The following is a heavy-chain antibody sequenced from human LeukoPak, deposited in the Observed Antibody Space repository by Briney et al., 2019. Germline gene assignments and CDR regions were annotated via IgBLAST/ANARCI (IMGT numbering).Heavy chain of an antibody. D-gene: IGHD3-10*01. CDR2: IYYSGIT. V-gene: IGHV4-39*01. Sequence: SETLSLTCTVSGGSISDSLYYWGWIRQSPGKGLEWIGSIYYSGITYYNPSLKSRVTISVDTSRNQFSLKLSSVTAADTTVYYCARHFVYYYGSGTYYKLFDYWGQGTLVTVCS. J-gene: IGHJ4*02. CDR3: ARHFVYYYGSGTYYKLFDY. CDR1: GGSISDSLYY.